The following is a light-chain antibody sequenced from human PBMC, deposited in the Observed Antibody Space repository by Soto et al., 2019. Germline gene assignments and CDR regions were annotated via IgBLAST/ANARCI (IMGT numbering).Light chain of an antibody. J-gene: IGKJ1*01. Sequence: EIVLTQSPGTLSLSPGERATLSCRASQSVSSSHLAWYQQKPGQAPRLLIFGASSRATGIPDRFGGSGSGTDFTLTISALETEDFAVYFCQQYGSLPRTFGQGTKVEIK. CDR2: GAS. CDR1: QSVSSSH. CDR3: QQYGSLPRT. V-gene: IGKV3-20*01.